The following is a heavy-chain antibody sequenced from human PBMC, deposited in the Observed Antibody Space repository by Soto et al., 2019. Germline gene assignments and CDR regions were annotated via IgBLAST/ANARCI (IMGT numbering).Heavy chain of an antibody. V-gene: IGHV3-21*01. Sequence: PGGSLRLSCAASGFSFTSYTMNWVRQAPGKGLEWVASISAGGRSIYYADSLKGRSTVSRDNAKSSLYLQMNSLRAEDTAVYYCARDWEVTTKDYYYYYMDVWGKGTTVTVSS. CDR1: GFSFTSYT. J-gene: IGHJ6*03. D-gene: IGHD4-17*01. CDR3: ARDWEVTTKDYYYYYMDV. CDR2: ISAGGRSI.